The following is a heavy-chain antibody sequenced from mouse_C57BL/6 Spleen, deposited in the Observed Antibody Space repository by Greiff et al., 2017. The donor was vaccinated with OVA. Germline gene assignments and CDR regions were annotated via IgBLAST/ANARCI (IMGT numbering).Heavy chain of an antibody. D-gene: IGHD1-1*01. CDR2: IDPETGGT. Sequence: VQVVESGAELVRPGASVTLSCKASGYTFTDYEMHWVKQTPVHGLEWIGAIDPETGGTAYNQKFKGKAILTADKSSSTAYMELRSLTSEDAAVYCCTKSTVVAGDDWGKGTTLTVSS. CDR1: GYTFTDYE. J-gene: IGHJ2*01. CDR3: TKSTVVAGDD. V-gene: IGHV1-15*01.